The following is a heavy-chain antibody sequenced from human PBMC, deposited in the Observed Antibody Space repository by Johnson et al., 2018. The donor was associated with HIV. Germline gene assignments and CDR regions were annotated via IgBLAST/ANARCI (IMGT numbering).Heavy chain of an antibody. CDR1: GFTVSSNY. CDR3: ARVSNHAFDI. CDR2: ISSSGSTI. Sequence: QVQLVESGGGLVQPGGSLRLSCAASGFTVSSNYMSWVRQAPGTGLARVSYISSSGSTIYYADSVKGRFTISRDNAKNSLYLQMNSLRAEDTAVYYCARVSNHAFDIWGQGTMVTVSS. V-gene: IGHV3-11*04. J-gene: IGHJ3*02.